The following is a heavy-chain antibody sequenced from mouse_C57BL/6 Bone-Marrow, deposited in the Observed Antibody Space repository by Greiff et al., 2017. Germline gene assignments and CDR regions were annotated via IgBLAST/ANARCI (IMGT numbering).Heavy chain of an antibody. Sequence: EVKLMESGGGLVKPGGSLKLSCAASGFTFSSYTMSWVRQTPEKRLQWVAAISGCGGNTYYPDSVKGRFTISRDNYKKILYMKMNSMRSEDPALYYYSRQVTTVLATKYFDVWGKGTTVTVSS. CDR3: SRQVTTVLATKYFDV. D-gene: IGHD1-1*01. V-gene: IGHV5-9*01. CDR2: ISGCGGNT. J-gene: IGHJ1*03. CDR1: GFTFSSYT.